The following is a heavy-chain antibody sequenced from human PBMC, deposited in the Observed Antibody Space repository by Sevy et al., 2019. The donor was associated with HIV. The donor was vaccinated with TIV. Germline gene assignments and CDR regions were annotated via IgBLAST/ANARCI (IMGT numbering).Heavy chain of an antibody. CDR1: GFTFTRYA. CDR3: ARDPHAVPHWGSFDS. Sequence: GGSLRLSCEPSGFTFTRYAFHWVRQAPGKGLEWVAVISKEGTNKYYIDSVKGRFTISRDNSRNTLFLQMERLRAEDTAMYFCARDPHAVPHWGSFDSWGQGTLVTVSS. CDR2: ISKEGTNK. V-gene: IGHV3-30-3*01. J-gene: IGHJ4*02. D-gene: IGHD3-16*01.